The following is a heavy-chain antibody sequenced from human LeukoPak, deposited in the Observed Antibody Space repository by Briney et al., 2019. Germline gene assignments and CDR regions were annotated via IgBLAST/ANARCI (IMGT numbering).Heavy chain of an antibody. D-gene: IGHD3-22*01. CDR3: ARELTPYYYDSSGYYYAGRAEWFDP. CDR2: INPSGGST. V-gene: IGHV1-46*01. CDR1: GYTFTSYY. J-gene: IGHJ5*02. Sequence: ASVKVSCKASGYTFTSYYMHWVRQAPGQGLEWMGIINPSGGSTSYAQKFQGRVTMTRDTSTSTVYMEPSSLRSEDTAVYYCARELTPYYYDSSGYYYAGRAEWFDPWGQGTLVTVSS.